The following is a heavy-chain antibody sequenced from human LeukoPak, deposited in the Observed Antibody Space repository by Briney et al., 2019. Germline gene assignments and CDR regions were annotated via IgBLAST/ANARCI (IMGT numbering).Heavy chain of an antibody. V-gene: IGHV3-7*03. CDR3: ARRGAHDAFDI. J-gene: IGHJ3*02. CDR2: MKQDGSEK. CDR1: GFTFSNYW. D-gene: IGHD3-10*01. Sequence: GGSLRLSCAASGFTFSNYWMSWVRQAPGKGLEWVANMKQDGSEKYYVDSVKGRFTISRDNAKNSLYLQMNSLRVEDTAVYYCARRGAHDAFDIWGQGTLVTVSS.